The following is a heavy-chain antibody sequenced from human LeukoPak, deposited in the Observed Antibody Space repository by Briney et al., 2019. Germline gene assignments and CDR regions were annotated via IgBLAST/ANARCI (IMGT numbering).Heavy chain of an antibody. CDR3: AKDYRTGTPSDVMDV. Sequence: GSLRLSCAASGFTFSSYGMHWVRQAPGKGLEWVAFIRYDGSNKYYADSVKGRFTISRENSKYTLYLQMNSLRAEDTAVYYCAKDYRTGTPSDVMDVWGKGTTVTISS. CDR1: GFTFSSYG. V-gene: IGHV3-30*02. CDR2: IRYDGSNK. D-gene: IGHD1-1*01. J-gene: IGHJ6*03.